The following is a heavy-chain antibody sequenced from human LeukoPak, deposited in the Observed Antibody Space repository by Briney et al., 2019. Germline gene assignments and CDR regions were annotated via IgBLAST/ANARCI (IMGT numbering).Heavy chain of an antibody. Sequence: GGSLRLSCAASGFTFSTYGMHWVRQAPGKGLEWLATIWYDGSNKYYADSVKGRFTISRDNSKNMLFLQMNSLRAEDTAVYYCARDLWVALSPLYYFDYWGQGTLVTVSS. V-gene: IGHV3-33*01. J-gene: IGHJ4*02. D-gene: IGHD2-15*01. CDR2: IWYDGSNK. CDR3: ARDLWVALSPLYYFDY. CDR1: GFTFSTYG.